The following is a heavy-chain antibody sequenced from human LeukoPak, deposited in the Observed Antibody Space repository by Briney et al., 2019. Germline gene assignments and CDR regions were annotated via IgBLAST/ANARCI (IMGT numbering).Heavy chain of an antibody. J-gene: IGHJ6*02. CDR2: ISGSGGST. D-gene: IGHD1-1*01. CDR3: APRSTTGTSYYYYYYGMDV. Sequence: GGSLRLSCAASGFTFSSYAMSWVRQAPGKGLEWVSAISGSGGSTYYADSVKGRFTISRDNSKNTLYLQMNSLRAEDTAVYYCAPRSTTGTSYYYYYYGMDVWGQGTTVTVSS. V-gene: IGHV3-23*01. CDR1: GFTFSSYA.